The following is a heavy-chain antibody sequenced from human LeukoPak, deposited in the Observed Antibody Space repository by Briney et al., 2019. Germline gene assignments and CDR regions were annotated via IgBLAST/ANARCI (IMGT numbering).Heavy chain of an antibody. CDR2: IYYSGST. CDR3: ATGVHGITAAGDYYFDY. CDR1: GGSISSYY. D-gene: IGHD6-13*01. Sequence: SETLSLTCTVSGGSISSYYWSWLRQPPGKGLEWIGYIYYSGSTNYNPSLKTRVTMSVDTSNNQFSLKLSSVTAADTAVYYCATGVHGITAAGDYYFDYWGQGTLVTVSS. J-gene: IGHJ4*02. V-gene: IGHV4-59*03.